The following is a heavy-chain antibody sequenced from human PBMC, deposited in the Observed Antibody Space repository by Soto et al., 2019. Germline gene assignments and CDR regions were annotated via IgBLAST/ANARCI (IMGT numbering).Heavy chain of an antibody. Sequence: QVQLQQWGAGLLKPSETLSLTCAVYGGSFSGYYWSWIRQPPGKGLEWIGEINHSGSTNYNPSLKSRGTISVDTSKNQFSLKLSSVTAADTAVYYCARAAKSAARGGRYYYYMDVWGKGTTVTVSS. D-gene: IGHD6-13*01. J-gene: IGHJ6*03. CDR2: INHSGST. CDR1: GGSFSGYY. V-gene: IGHV4-34*01. CDR3: ARAAKSAARGGRYYYYMDV.